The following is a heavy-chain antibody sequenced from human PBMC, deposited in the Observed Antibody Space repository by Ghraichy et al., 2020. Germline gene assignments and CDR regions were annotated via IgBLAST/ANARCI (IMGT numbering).Heavy chain of an antibody. CDR3: ARGGYSKDN. CDR2: IKPDGSDK. CDR1: GFTFSSHW. V-gene: IGHV3-7*01. D-gene: IGHD4-11*01. Sequence: LSLICAASGFTFSSHWMSWVRQAPGKGLEWVANIKPDGSDKYYVDSVKGRFTISRDNAKNSLYLQMNSLRAEDTAVYYCARGGYSKDNWGQGTLVTVSS. J-gene: IGHJ4*02.